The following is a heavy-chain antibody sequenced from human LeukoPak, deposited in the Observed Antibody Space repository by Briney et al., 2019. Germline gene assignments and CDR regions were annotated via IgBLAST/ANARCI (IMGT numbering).Heavy chain of an antibody. D-gene: IGHD3-22*01. Sequence: GGSLRLSCAVSGFTFTGYEMNWVRQAPGKGLEWISYISSTGRTIYYADSVKGRFTISRDNAKNSLYLQMNSLRPEDTAVYYCVRANYDSSGYFDYWGQGTLVTVSS. CDR2: ISSTGRTI. CDR3: VRANYDSSGYFDY. V-gene: IGHV3-48*03. J-gene: IGHJ4*02. CDR1: GFTFTGYE.